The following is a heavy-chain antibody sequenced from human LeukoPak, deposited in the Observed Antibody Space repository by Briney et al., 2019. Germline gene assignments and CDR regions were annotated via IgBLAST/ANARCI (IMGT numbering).Heavy chain of an antibody. CDR1: GYTFTGYY. D-gene: IGHD3-22*01. J-gene: IGHJ4*02. CDR3: AREDYYDSSGYPGGY. Sequence: ASVKVSCKASGYTFTGYYMHWVRQAPGQGLEWMGWINPNGGGTNYAQKFQGRVTMTRDTSISTAYMELSRLRSDDTAVYYCAREDYYDSSGYPGGYWGQGTLVTVSS. V-gene: IGHV1-2*02. CDR2: INPNGGGT.